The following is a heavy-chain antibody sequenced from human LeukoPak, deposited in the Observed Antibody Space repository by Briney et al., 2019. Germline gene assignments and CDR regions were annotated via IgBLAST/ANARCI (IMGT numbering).Heavy chain of an antibody. V-gene: IGHV1-2*02. Sequence: GASVKVSCRASGYTFTGYYIHWVRQAPGQGLEWMGWINPNSGGTNYAQKFQGRVTMTRDTSISTAYMELSTLTSDDTAVYYCARGPYYYDFSGYGMHVWGKGTTVTVSS. CDR1: GYTFTGYY. CDR2: INPNSGGT. D-gene: IGHD3-22*01. CDR3: ARGPYYYDFSGYGMHV. J-gene: IGHJ6*04.